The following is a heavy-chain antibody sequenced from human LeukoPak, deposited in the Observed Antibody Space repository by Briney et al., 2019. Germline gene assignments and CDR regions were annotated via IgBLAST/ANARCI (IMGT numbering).Heavy chain of an antibody. Sequence: GGSLRLSCAASGFTFSSYAMSWVRQAPGKGLEWVSAISGSGGRIYYGASVKGRFTISRDNSKNTLNLQMNSLRAEDTAVYYCAKSGLSRFDYWGQGTLVTVSS. CDR2: ISGSGGRI. CDR3: AKSGLSRFDY. CDR1: GFTFSSYA. J-gene: IGHJ4*02. D-gene: IGHD4/OR15-4a*01. V-gene: IGHV3-23*01.